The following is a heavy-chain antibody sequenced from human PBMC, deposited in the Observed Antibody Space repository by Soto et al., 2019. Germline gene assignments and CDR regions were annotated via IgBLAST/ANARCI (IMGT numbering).Heavy chain of an antibody. CDR2: IIPFFGTA. J-gene: IGHJ5*02. CDR1: GGTFSSYA. Sequence: QVQLVQSGAEVKKPGSSVKVSCKASGGTFSSYAISWVRQAPGQGLEWMGGIIPFFGTANYTQNFQGRVTITADESTSTAYMELSSLRYEATAVYYCAEELAIRPNWFDPWGQGTLFTVSS. D-gene: IGHD1-26*01. CDR3: AEELAIRPNWFDP. V-gene: IGHV1-69*01.